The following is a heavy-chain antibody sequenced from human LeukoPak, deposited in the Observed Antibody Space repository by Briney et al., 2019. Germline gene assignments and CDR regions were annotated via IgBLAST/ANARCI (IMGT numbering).Heavy chain of an antibody. J-gene: IGHJ5*02. Sequence: ASVKVSCKASGYTFTSYYMHWVRQAPGQGLEWMGIINPSGGSTSYAQKFQGRVTMTRDTSTSTVYMELSSLRSEDTAVYYCARALEETYYYGSGSQNWFDPWGQGTLVTVSS. CDR3: ARALEETYYYGSGSQNWFDP. D-gene: IGHD3-10*01. CDR1: GYTFTSYY. V-gene: IGHV1-46*01. CDR2: INPSGGST.